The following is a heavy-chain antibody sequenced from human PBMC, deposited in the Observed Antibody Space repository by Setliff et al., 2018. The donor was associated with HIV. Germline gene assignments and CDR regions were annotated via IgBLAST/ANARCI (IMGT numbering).Heavy chain of an antibody. D-gene: IGHD3-3*01. CDR3: VRGVQSPPHYSYYYMDV. CDR2: IIPILGVA. Sequence: ASVKVSCKASRSTFNSHPINWVRQAPGQWLDWMGRIIPILGVANYAQRFQGKVTITADKSTSTAYMELTSLRFDDTAMYYCVRGVQSPPHYSYYYMDVWGEGTMVTVSS. CDR1: RSTFNSHP. J-gene: IGHJ6*03. V-gene: IGHV1-69*04.